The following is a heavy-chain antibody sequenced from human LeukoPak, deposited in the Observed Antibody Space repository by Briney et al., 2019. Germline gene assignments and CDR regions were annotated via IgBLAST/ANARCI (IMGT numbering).Heavy chain of an antibody. CDR2: ISGSGGST. CDR1: GFTFSSYA. D-gene: IGHD6-13*01. J-gene: IGHJ4*02. CDR3: ANRVAAGIAGPLDY. V-gene: IGHV3-23*01. Sequence: GGSLRLSCAASGFTFSSYAMSWVRQAPGEGLEWVSAISGSGGSTYYADSVKGRFTISRDNSKNTLYLQMNSLRGEDTAVYYCANRVAAGIAGPLDYWGQGTLVTVSS.